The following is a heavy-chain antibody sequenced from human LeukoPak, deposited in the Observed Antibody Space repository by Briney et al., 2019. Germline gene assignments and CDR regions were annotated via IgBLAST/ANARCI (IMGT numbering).Heavy chain of an antibody. CDR2: INPNSGGT. Sequence: ASVKVSCKASGYTFTGYYMHWVRQAPGQELEWMGWINPNSGGTNYAQKFQGRVTMTRDTSISTAYMELSRLRSDDTAVYYCARGGSYGNYYYYMDVWGKGTTVTVSS. V-gene: IGHV1-2*02. J-gene: IGHJ6*03. CDR3: ARGGSYGNYYYYMDV. D-gene: IGHD1-26*01. CDR1: GYTFTGYY.